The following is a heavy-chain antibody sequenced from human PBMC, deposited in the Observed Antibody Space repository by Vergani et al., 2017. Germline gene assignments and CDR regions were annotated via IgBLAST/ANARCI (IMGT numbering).Heavy chain of an antibody. D-gene: IGHD3-16*01. Sequence: QVQLVESGGGLVKPGGSLRLSCAASGFTFSDYYMSWIRQAPGKGLEWVSYISSSSSYTNYADSVKGRFTISRDNAKNSLYLQMNSLRAEDTAVYYCAKLVGQYDYVWTWGQGTLVTVSS. V-gene: IGHV3-11*05. CDR1: GFTFSDYY. CDR2: ISSSSSYT. J-gene: IGHJ4*02. CDR3: AKLVGQYDYVWT.